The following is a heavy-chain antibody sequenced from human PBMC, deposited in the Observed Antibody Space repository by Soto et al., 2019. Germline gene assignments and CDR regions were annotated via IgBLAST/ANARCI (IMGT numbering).Heavy chain of an antibody. Sequence: EVQLLESGGGLVQPGGSLRLSCAASGFTFSNYAMTWVRQAPGKGLEWVSTMSGTAGNTYYADSVKGRFTISRDNFKNTLYLQMNSLRAEDTAVYYCAKKYYFGSGSYVFYFDYWGQGTLVTVSS. J-gene: IGHJ4*02. V-gene: IGHV3-23*01. CDR1: GFTFSNYA. CDR3: AKKYYFGSGSYVFYFDY. CDR2: MSGTAGNT. D-gene: IGHD3-10*01.